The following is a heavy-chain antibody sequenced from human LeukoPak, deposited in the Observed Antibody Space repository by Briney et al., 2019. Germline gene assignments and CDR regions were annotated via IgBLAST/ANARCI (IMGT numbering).Heavy chain of an antibody. Sequence: GASVNVSCKASGYTFTGYYMHWVRQAPGQGLEWMGWINPNSGGTNYAQKFQGRVTMTRDTSISTAYMELSRLRSDDTAVYYCASRLGSGSYYYYYYMDVWGKGTTVTVSS. D-gene: IGHD1-26*01. CDR3: ASRLGSGSYYYYYYMDV. CDR1: GYTFTGYY. V-gene: IGHV1-2*02. J-gene: IGHJ6*03. CDR2: INPNSGGT.